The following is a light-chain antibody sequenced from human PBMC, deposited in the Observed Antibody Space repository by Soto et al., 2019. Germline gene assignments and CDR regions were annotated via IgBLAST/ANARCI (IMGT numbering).Light chain of an antibody. Sequence: QSVLTQPASVSGSPGQSITISCTGTSSDVGNYDLVSWCQQHPGKAPRLMIYEDTKRPSGVTYRFSGSKSGNTASLAISGLQAEDEADYYCCSYAGSSTYVFGTGTKVTVL. CDR2: EDT. J-gene: IGLJ1*01. CDR3: CSYAGSSTYV. CDR1: SSDVGNYDL. V-gene: IGLV2-23*01.